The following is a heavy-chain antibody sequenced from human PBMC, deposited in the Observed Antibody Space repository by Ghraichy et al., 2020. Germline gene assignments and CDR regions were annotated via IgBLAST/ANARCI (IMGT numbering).Heavy chain of an antibody. CDR3: VKAGRGSDMILDS. V-gene: IGHV3-23*01. J-gene: IGHJ4*02. CDR2: IGGSTDVT. CDR1: GFTFNDYV. Sequence: GGSLRLSCAASGFTFNDYVMTWVRQAPGKGLEWVACIGGSTDVTYYLDSVKGRFTISRDNSKTTLYLQMNDLRVDDTAIYYCVKAGRGSDMILDSWGQATLVT. D-gene: IGHD2-15*01.